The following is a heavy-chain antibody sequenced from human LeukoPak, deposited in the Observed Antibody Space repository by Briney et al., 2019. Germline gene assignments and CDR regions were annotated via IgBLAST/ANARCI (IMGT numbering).Heavy chain of an antibody. Sequence: SQTLSLTCTVSGGSISSGGYYWSWIRQHPGKGLEWIGYIYYSGSTYYNPSLKSRVTISVDTSKNQFSLKLSSVTAADTALYYCARGSSGYYGPFDYWGQGTLVAVSS. D-gene: IGHD3-22*01. J-gene: IGHJ4*02. CDR1: GGSISSGGYY. CDR2: IYYSGST. CDR3: ARGSSGYYGPFDY. V-gene: IGHV4-31*03.